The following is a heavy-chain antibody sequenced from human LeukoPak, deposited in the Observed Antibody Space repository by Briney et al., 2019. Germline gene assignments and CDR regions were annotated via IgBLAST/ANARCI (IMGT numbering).Heavy chain of an antibody. CDR1: GFTFSTYS. CDR2: IISSSSYI. V-gene: IGHV3-21*01. D-gene: IGHD2-15*01. CDR3: ARDPQYCSGGSCYSFDY. Sequence: GGSLRLSCAASGFTFSTYSMNWIRQAPGKGLEWVSSIISSSSYIYYADSVKGRFTISRDNAKNSLYLQMNSLRAEDTAVYYCARDPQYCSGGSCYSFDYWGQGTLVTVSS. J-gene: IGHJ4*02.